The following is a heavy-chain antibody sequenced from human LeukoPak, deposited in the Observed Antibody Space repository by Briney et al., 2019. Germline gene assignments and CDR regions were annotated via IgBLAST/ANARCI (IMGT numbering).Heavy chain of an antibody. CDR2: ISGGGGST. V-gene: IGHV3-23*01. CDR3: AKFNDILTGYFDY. Sequence: GGSLSLSCAASGFTFSSYAMSWVRQSPGKGLEWVSAISGGGGSTYYAYYTDSVKGRFTISRDNSKNTLYLQMNSLRAEDTAVYFCAKFNDILTGYFDYWGQGTLVTVSS. D-gene: IGHD3-9*01. CDR1: GFTFSSYA. J-gene: IGHJ4*02.